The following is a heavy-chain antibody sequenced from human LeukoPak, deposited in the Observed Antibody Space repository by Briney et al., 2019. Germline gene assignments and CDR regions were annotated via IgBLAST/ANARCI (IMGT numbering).Heavy chain of an antibody. CDR2: ISAYNGNT. CDR3: ARDRAGIAAAGSFDY. CDR1: GYTFTSYG. V-gene: IGHV1-18*01. Sequence: ASVKVSCKASGYTFTSYGISWVRQAPGQGLEWMGWISAYNGNTNNAQKLQGRVTMTTDTSTSTAYMELRSLRSDDTAVYYCARDRAGIAAAGSFDYWGQGTLVTVSS. J-gene: IGHJ4*02. D-gene: IGHD6-13*01.